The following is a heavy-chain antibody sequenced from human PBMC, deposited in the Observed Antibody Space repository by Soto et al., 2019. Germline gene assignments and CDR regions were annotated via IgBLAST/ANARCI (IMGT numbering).Heavy chain of an antibody. CDR1: GYSFTSYG. J-gene: IGHJ6*02. CDR2: ISAYNGNP. D-gene: IGHD3-10*01. Sequence: QVQLVQSGAEVKKPGASVKVSCKASGYSFTSYGISWVRQAPGQGLEWMGWISAYNGNPNYAQKPQGRATMTTDTATSTAYIELRTLRSDDTAVYYCARDNGFGESDVWGPGTTGTVSS. V-gene: IGHV1-18*01. CDR3: ARDNGFGESDV.